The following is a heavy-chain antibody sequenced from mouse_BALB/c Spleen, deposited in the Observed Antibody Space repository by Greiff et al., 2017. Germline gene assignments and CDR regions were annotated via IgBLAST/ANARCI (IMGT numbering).Heavy chain of an antibody. CDR3: ARDGYRYDWAYAMDY. J-gene: IGHJ4*01. Sequence: QVQLKQSGPGLVAPSQSLSITCTVSGFSLTSYGVHWVRQPPGKGLEWLGVIWAGGSTNYNSALMSRLSISKDNSKSQVFLKMNSLQTDDTAMYYCARDGYRYDWAYAMDYWGQGTSVTVSS. CDR2: IWAGGST. CDR1: GFSLTSYG. V-gene: IGHV2-9*02. D-gene: IGHD2-14*01.